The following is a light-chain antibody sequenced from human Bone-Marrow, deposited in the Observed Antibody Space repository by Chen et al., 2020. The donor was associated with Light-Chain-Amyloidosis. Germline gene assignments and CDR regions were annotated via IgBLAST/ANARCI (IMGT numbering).Light chain of an antibody. J-gene: IGLJ3*02. CDR3: AHWDDSMMGRL. CDR1: SSNVGEIT. V-gene: IGLV1-44*01. CDR2: SNN. Sequence: QSVLTQPPSASGTPGQRVTISCSGNSSNVGEITVNWYQQVPGTAPKLLIYSNNKRPSGVPDRLSGSKSGPSASLDSSVLQSEDEADYYCAHWDDSMMGRLFGGGTKLTVL.